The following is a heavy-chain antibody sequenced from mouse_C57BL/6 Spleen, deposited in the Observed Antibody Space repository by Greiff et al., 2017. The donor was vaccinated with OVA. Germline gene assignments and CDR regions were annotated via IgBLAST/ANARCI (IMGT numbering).Heavy chain of an antibody. CDR2: IRNKANGYTT. D-gene: IGHD2-4*01. CDR3: ARYGDDYDGFAY. Sequence: EVKLVESGGGLVQPGGSLSLSCAASGFTFTDYYMSWVRQPPGKALEWLGFIRNKANGYTTEYSASVKGRFTISRDNSQSILYLQMNALRAEDSATYYCARYGDDYDGFAYWGQGTLVTVSA. CDR1: GFTFTDYY. V-gene: IGHV7-3*01. J-gene: IGHJ3*01.